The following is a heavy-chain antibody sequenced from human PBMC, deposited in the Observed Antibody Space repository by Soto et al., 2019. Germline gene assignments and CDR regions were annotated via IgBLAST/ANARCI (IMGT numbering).Heavy chain of an antibody. V-gene: IGHV3-74*01. J-gene: IGHJ4*02. D-gene: IGHD7-27*01. CDR3: TKDTTGAKDS. CDR2: ITPDGSST. CDR1: GFTFSSYW. Sequence: EVQLVESGGHLVQPGGSLTLSCAGSGFTFSSYWMHWVRQAPGKGLVWVSRITPDGSSTSYADSVKGRFTISRDNAKNTLYLKMNGLTAEDTAVYFCTKDTTGAKDSWGQGTLVTVSS.